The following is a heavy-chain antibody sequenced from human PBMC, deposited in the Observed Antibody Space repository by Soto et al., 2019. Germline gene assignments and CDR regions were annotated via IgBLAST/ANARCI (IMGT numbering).Heavy chain of an antibody. CDR1: GGSFSGYY. D-gene: IGHD5-12*01. Sequence: PSETLSLTCAVYGGSFSGYYWSWIRQPPGKGLEWIGEINHSGSTNYNPSLKSRVTILVDTSKNQFSLKLSSVTAADTAVYYCARGSGGYPPSYWGQGTLVTVSS. V-gene: IGHV4-34*01. CDR2: INHSGST. CDR3: ARGSGGYPPSY. J-gene: IGHJ4*02.